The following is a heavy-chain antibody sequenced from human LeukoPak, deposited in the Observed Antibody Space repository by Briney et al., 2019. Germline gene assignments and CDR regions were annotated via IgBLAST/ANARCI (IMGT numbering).Heavy chain of an antibody. Sequence: GASVKVSCKASGYTFTGYYMHWVRQAPGQGLEWMGRINPNSGGTNYAQKFQGRVTITADESTSTAYMELSSLRSEDTAVYYCARVATDMGPLDYWGQGTLVTVSS. V-gene: IGHV1-2*06. D-gene: IGHD3-9*01. CDR3: ARVATDMGPLDY. CDR2: INPNSGGT. J-gene: IGHJ4*02. CDR1: GYTFTGYY.